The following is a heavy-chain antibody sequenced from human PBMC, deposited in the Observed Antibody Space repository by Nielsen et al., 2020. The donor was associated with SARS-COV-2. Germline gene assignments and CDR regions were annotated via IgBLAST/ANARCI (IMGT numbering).Heavy chain of an antibody. CDR3: ARGGPGRRYCSGGSCYSPEISSPNKRAFDI. D-gene: IGHD2-15*01. V-gene: IGHV4-34*01. CDR1: GGSFSGFY. CDR2: INDSGRT. Sequence: AETLSPTCAVYGGSFSGFYSSWIRQPPGKGLDWIGEINDSGRTNYNTSLKSRVTISVDTSKNQFSLKLSCVTAADTAVYYCARGGPGRRYCSGGSCYSPEISSPNKRAFDIWGHGTMVTVSS. J-gene: IGHJ3*02.